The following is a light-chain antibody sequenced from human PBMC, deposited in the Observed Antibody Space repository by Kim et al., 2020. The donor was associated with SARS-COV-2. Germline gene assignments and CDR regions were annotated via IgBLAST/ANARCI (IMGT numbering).Light chain of an antibody. CDR1: RSDVGGYNY. CDR2: DGS. CDR3: SSYTSSSTQV. J-gene: IGLJ2*01. Sequence: HSITSSSTGPRSDVGGYNYVAWYQQHPGKAPRLMIYDGSNRPSGVSNRFSGCKSGNTASLTISGLQAEDEADYYCSSYTSSSTQVFGGGTKLTVL. V-gene: IGLV2-14*03.